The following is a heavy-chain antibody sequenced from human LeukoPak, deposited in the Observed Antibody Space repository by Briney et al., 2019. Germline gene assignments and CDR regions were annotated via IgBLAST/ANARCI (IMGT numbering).Heavy chain of an antibody. V-gene: IGHV3-21*01. CDR2: ISSSSSYI. Sequence: GGSLRLSCAASGFTFSSYSMNWVRQAPGKGLEWVSSISSSSSYIYYADSVRGRFTISRDNAKNSLYLQMNSLRAEDTAVYYCARDGYYGSGSFDYWGQGTLVTVSS. J-gene: IGHJ4*02. CDR1: GFTFSSYS. CDR3: ARDGYYGSGSFDY. D-gene: IGHD3-10*01.